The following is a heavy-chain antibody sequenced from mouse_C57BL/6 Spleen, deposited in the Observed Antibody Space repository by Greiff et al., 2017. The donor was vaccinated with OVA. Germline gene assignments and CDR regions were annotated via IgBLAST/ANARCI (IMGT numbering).Heavy chain of an antibody. CDR1: GFTFSSYA. Sequence: DVHLVESGGGLVKPGGSLKLSCAASGFTFSSYAMSWVRQTPEKRLEWVATISDGGSYTYYPDNVKGRFTISRDNAKNNLYLQMSHLKSEDTAMYYCARDGHYGSSWYFDVWGTGTTVTVSS. D-gene: IGHD1-1*01. CDR2: ISDGGSYT. CDR3: ARDGHYGSSWYFDV. J-gene: IGHJ1*03. V-gene: IGHV5-4*01.